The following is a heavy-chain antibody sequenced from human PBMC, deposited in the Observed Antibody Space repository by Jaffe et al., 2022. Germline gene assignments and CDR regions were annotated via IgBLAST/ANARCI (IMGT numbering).Heavy chain of an antibody. D-gene: IGHD2-2*01. V-gene: IGHV3-23*01. CDR2: ISGSGGST. J-gene: IGHJ6*03. CDR1: GFTFSSYA. CDR3: AKHPAAQCSSTSCYAASEGYYYYYYMDV. Sequence: EVQLLESGGGLVQPGGSLRLSCAASGFTFSSYAMSWVRQAPGKGLEWVSAISGSGGSTYYADSVKGRFTISRDNSKNTLYLQMNSLRAEDTAVYYCAKHPAAQCSSTSCYAASEGYYYYYYMDVWGKGTTVTVSS.